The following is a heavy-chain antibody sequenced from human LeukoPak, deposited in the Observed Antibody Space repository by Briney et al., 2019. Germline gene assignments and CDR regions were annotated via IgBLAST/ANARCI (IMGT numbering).Heavy chain of an antibody. V-gene: IGHV3-53*01. D-gene: IGHD6-13*01. J-gene: IGHJ1*01. Sequence: PGGSLRLSCAASGFTLSSSYISWVRQAPGKGLAWVSVMYSGGGTYYPDSVKGRFTISRDNSKNTLYLHMNSLRADDTAVYYCTKGATAGPKYFQHWGQRTLVTVSS. CDR3: TKGATAGPKYFQH. CDR2: MYSGGGT. CDR1: GFTLSSSY.